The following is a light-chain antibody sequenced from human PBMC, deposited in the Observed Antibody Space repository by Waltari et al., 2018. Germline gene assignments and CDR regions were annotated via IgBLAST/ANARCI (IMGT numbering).Light chain of an antibody. CDR2: DAS. CDR1: QSVSSY. J-gene: IGKJ4*01. CDR3: QQRSNWPPLT. Sequence: EIVLTQTPATLTLSPGEGAAHSCRASQSVSSYLAWYQQKHVQAPRLLIYDASTRATGIPARFSCSGSGTYFTLTISSLEPEDFAVYYCQQRSNWPPLTFGGGTKVEIK. V-gene: IGKV3-11*01.